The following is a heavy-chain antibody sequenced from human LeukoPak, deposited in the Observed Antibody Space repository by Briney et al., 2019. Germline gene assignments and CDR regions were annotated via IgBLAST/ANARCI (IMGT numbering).Heavy chain of an antibody. Sequence: PGGSLRLSCAASGFTFSSYGMHWVRQAPGKGLEWVSAISGSGGSTYYADSVKGRFTISRDNSKNTLYLQMNSLRAEDTAVYYCARVKSLYYDSSGYYFDSWAQGTLVTVSS. CDR1: GFTFSSYG. CDR3: ARVKSLYYDSSGYYFDS. D-gene: IGHD3-22*01. V-gene: IGHV3-23*01. CDR2: ISGSGGST. J-gene: IGHJ4*02.